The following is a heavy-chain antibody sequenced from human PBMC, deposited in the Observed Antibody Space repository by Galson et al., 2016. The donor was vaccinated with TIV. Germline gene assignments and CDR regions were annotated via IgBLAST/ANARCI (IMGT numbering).Heavy chain of an antibody. D-gene: IGHD3-10*01. CDR1: GYSLTEVV. J-gene: IGHJ4*02. CDR2: FDPEVGRT. Sequence: SVKVSCKVSGYSLTEVVMHWVRQAPGKGLEWMGGFDPEVGRTIYAKKLQGRVTMTADTSTDTAYMELGSLRFEDTAVYYWATVAGSPGISLDNWGQGTLVTVSS. V-gene: IGHV1-24*01. CDR3: ATVAGSPGISLDN.